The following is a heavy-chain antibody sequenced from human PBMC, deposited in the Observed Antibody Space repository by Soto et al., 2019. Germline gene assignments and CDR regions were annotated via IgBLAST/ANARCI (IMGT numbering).Heavy chain of an antibody. CDR1: GGSISSYY. CDR3: ARLPGITIFDY. CDR2: IYYSGST. J-gene: IGHJ4*02. D-gene: IGHD3-3*01. V-gene: IGHV4-59*08. Sequence: SETLSLTCTVSGGSISSYYWSWIRQPPGKGLEWIGYIYYSGSTNYNPSLKSRVTISVDTSKNQFSLKLSSVTAADTAVYYCARLPGITIFDYWGQGTLVTVSS.